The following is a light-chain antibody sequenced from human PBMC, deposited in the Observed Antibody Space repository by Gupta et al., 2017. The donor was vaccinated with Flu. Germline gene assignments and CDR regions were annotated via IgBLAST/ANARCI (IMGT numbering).Light chain of an antibody. CDR3: QKYYSAPQT. CDR2: WAS. CDR1: RSVLYSSNSKNY. Sequence: DIVMTQSPDSLAVSLGERATINCKSSRSVLYSSNSKNYLAWYQQKPGQPPKLLIYWASTRESGVPDRFSGSGSGTDFTLTISSLQAEDVAVYYCQKYYSAPQTFGQGTKVEIK. J-gene: IGKJ1*01. V-gene: IGKV4-1*01.